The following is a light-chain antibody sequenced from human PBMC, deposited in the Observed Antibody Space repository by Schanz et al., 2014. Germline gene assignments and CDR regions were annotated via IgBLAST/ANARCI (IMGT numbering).Light chain of an antibody. CDR3: TSYTSTSTWV. J-gene: IGLJ3*02. V-gene: IGLV1-44*01. CDR1: SSNIGSNS. CDR2: FND. Sequence: QSFLTPPPSASGTPGQRVTISCSGSSSNIGSNSVNWYQQLPGTAPKVLIYFNDQRPSGVPDRFSASKSGTSASLAITGLQSEDEADYYCTSYTSTSTWVFGGGTKLTVL.